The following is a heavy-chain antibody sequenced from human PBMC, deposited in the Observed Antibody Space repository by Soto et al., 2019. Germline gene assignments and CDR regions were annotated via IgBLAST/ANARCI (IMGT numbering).Heavy chain of an antibody. D-gene: IGHD3-16*02. J-gene: IGHJ4*02. CDR2: INHSGST. CDR1: GGSFSRYY. Sequence: QVQLQQWGAGLLKPSETLSLTCAVYGGSFSRYYWSWIRQPPGKGLEWIGEINHSGSTNYNPSLRSRVTISADTSKNQFSLKLSSVTAADTAVYYCARGRDYDYVWGSYRYDLDYWCQGTLVTVSS. V-gene: IGHV4-34*01. CDR3: ARGRDYDYVWGSYRYDLDY.